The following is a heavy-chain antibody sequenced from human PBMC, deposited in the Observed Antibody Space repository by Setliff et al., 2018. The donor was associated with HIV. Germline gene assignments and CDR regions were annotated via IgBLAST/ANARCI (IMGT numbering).Heavy chain of an antibody. J-gene: IGHJ6*03. CDR3: ARDPRASYLSYYYYHYLDV. CDR1: GFAFSTYS. D-gene: IGHD3-16*02. Sequence: PGESLRLSCAASGFAFSTYSMNWVRQAPGKGLEWVSYISGTSGTMYYADSVKGRFTISRDNAKNSLFLQMNSLTAEDTAVYYCARDPRASYLSYYYYHYLDVWGKGTTVTVSS. CDR2: ISGTSGTM. V-gene: IGHV3-48*01.